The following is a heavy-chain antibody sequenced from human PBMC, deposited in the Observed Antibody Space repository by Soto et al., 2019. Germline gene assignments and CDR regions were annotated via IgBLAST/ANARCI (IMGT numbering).Heavy chain of an antibody. CDR3: AREILTGYYPAGWFDP. CDR2: IYFRGST. D-gene: IGHD3-9*01. CDR1: GGSFSSSTYY. V-gene: IGHV4-39*02. J-gene: IGHJ5*02. Sequence: SETLSLTCAVYGGSFSSSTYYWGWIRQPPGKGLEWIGSIYFRGSTYYNPSLKSRVTVSVDTSKKQFSLKLTSVTAADTAVYYCAREILTGYYPAGWFDPWGQGTLVTVSS.